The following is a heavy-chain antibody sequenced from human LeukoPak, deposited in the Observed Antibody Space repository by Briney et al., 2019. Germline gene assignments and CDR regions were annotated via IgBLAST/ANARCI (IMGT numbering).Heavy chain of an antibody. Sequence: ETLSLTCTVSGGSISTYYWSWIRQAPGKGLEWVANIREDGTEKNYVDSVKGRFTISRDNAKNSLFLQMSNLRDDDTAIYYCARHVGISFWGQGTLVTVSS. CDR2: IREDGTEK. D-gene: IGHD7-27*01. V-gene: IGHV3-7*01. CDR1: GGSISTYY. CDR3: ARHVGISF. J-gene: IGHJ4*02.